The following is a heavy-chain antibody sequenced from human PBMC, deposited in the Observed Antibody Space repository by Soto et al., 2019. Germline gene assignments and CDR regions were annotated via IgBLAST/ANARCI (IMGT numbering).Heavy chain of an antibody. J-gene: IGHJ6*02. Sequence: PGGSLRLSCAASGFTFSSYWMHWVRQAPGKGLVWVSRINSDGIGTDYADSVKGRFTISRDNAKNRLYLQMNNLRAEDTAVYYCARVFSGSYWPYYYYYYGMDVWGQGTTVTVSS. CDR2: INSDGIGT. CDR1: GFTFSSYW. CDR3: ARVFSGSYWPYYYYYYGMDV. D-gene: IGHD1-26*01. V-gene: IGHV3-74*01.